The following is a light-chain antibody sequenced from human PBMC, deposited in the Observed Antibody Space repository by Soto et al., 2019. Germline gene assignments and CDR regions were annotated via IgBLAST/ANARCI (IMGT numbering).Light chain of an antibody. Sequence: QPVLTQPPSVSGAPGQRVTISCTGSSSNIGAGYDVHWYQQLPGTAPKLLISGNSNRPSGVPDRFSGSKSGTSASLAITGLQAEDEADYYCLSYDSSLSGWVFGGGTKVTVL. CDR3: LSYDSSLSGWV. CDR2: GNS. CDR1: SSNIGAGYD. V-gene: IGLV1-40*01. J-gene: IGLJ3*02.